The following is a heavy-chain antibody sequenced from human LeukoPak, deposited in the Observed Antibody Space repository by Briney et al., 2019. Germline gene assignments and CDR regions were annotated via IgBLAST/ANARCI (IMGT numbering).Heavy chain of an antibody. CDR2: IYHGVST. V-gene: IGHV4-4*07. Sequence: SETLSLTCTVSGGSLSSYYWSWIRQPAGKGLEWIGHIYHGVSTKYNPSLRSRITISVDTSKNQFSLKLSPVTAADTAVYYCRATHYGSGSYYYMDVWGKGTTVTISS. J-gene: IGHJ6*03. D-gene: IGHD3-10*01. CDR1: GGSLSSYY. CDR3: RATHYGSGSYYYMDV.